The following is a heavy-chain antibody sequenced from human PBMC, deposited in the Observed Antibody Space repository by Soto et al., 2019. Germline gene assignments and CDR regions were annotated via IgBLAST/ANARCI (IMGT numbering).Heavy chain of an antibody. CDR2: IKQDGSEK. J-gene: IGHJ6*02. V-gene: IGHV3-7*01. Sequence: GESLKISCAASGFTFSSYWMSWVRQAPGKGLEWVANIKQDGSEKYYLDSVKGRFTISRDNAKNSLYLQMNSLRAEDTAVYYCARVTYCSGGSCYGMDVWGQGTTVTVSS. CDR3: ARVTYCSGGSCYGMDV. CDR1: GFTFSSYW. D-gene: IGHD2-15*01.